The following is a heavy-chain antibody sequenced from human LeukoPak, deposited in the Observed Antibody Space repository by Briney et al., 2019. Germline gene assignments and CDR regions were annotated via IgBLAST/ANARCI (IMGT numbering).Heavy chain of an antibody. CDR1: GYTFTGYY. CDR2: INPNIGGT. V-gene: IGHV1-2*02. Sequence: ASVKASCKASGYTFTGYYMHWVRQAAGQGLEWMGWINPNIGGTNYAQKFQGRVTMTRDTSISTAYMELSRLRSDDTAVYYCARDYGYIWGSYRFYFDYWGQGTLVTVSS. D-gene: IGHD3-16*02. J-gene: IGHJ4*02. CDR3: ARDYGYIWGSYRFYFDY.